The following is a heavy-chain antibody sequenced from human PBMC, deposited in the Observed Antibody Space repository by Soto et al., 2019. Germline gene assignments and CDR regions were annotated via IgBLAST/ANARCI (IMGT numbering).Heavy chain of an antibody. V-gene: IGHV1-2*02. Sequence: GASVSVSCKXSGYTFTGYYMHWVRQAPGQGLEWMGWINPNSGGTNYAQKFQGRVTMTRDTSISTAYMELSRLRSDDTAVYCCAREIAAAGGDYWGQGTLVTVSS. J-gene: IGHJ4*02. CDR2: INPNSGGT. CDR1: GYTFTGYY. D-gene: IGHD6-13*01. CDR3: AREIAAAGGDY.